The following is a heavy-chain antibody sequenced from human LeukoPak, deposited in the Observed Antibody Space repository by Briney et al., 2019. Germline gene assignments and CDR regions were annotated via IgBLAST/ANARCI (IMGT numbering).Heavy chain of an antibody. CDR2: IRYDGSNK. CDR3: AAPPTASIGY. Sequence: PGGSLRLSCAASGFTFSSYGMHWVRQAPGKGLEWVAFIRYDGSNKYYADSVKGRFTISRDNSKNTLYLQMNSLRAEDTAVYYCAAPPTASIGYWGQGTLVTVSS. CDR1: GFTFSSYG. J-gene: IGHJ4*02. V-gene: IGHV3-30*02.